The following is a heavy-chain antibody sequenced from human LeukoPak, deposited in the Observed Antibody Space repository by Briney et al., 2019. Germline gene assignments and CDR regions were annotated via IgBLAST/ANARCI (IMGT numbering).Heavy chain of an antibody. CDR3: ARGGQWPGFFDY. CDR1: GFTFSSYA. J-gene: IGHJ4*02. CDR2: IYSGGST. D-gene: IGHD6-19*01. Sequence: PGGSPRLSCAASGFTFSSYAMSWVRQAPGKGLEWVSVIYSGGSTYYADSVKGRFTISRDNSKNTLYLQMNSLRAEDTAVYYCARGGQWPGFFDYWGQGTLVTVSS. V-gene: IGHV3-66*01.